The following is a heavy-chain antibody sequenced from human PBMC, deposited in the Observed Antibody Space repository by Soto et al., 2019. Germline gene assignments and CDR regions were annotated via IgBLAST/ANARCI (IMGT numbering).Heavy chain of an antibody. V-gene: IGHV4-59*01. CDR2: IYYSGST. CDR3: ARAKAVAGKFSWFDY. CDR1: GGSISSYY. D-gene: IGHD6-19*01. J-gene: IGHJ4*02. Sequence: SETLSLTSTVSGGSISSYYWSWIRQPPGKGLEWIGYIYYSGSTNYNPSLKSRVTISVDTSKNQFSLKLSSVTAADTAVYYCARAKAVAGKFSWFDYWGQGTLVTVSS.